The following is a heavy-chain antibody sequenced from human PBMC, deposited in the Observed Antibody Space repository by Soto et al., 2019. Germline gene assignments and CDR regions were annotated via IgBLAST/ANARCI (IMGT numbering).Heavy chain of an antibody. CDR2: ISGSSGSI. Sequence: WVSQAPKKGPEWISYISGSSGSIHYTDSVKGSFTIYRDNAKNALYLQMNSLRAEGTAMYYCASMSSGRSGPANYYSCLDVWGKGTMVTVSS. CDR3: ASMSSGRSGPANYYSCLDV. V-gene: IGHV3-48*01. J-gene: IGHJ6*04. D-gene: IGHD3-22*01.